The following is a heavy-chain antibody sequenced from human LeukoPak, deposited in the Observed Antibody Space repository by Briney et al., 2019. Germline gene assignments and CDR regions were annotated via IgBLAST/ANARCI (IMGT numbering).Heavy chain of an antibody. CDR1: GGSISSGSHY. D-gene: IGHD3-22*01. J-gene: IGHJ3*02. V-gene: IGHV4-39*01. CDR3: ARPSYDSSGYYSGAFDI. Sequence: SETLSLTCSVSGGSISSGSHYWGWIRQPPGKGLEWIGSVSYSGSTSYNPSLKSRVTISVDTSKNQLSLRLSSVTAADTAVFYCARPSYDSSGYYSGAFDIWGQGTMVTVSS. CDR2: VSYSGST.